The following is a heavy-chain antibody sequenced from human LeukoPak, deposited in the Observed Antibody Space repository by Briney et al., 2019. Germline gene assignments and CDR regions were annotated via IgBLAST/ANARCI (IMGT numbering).Heavy chain of an antibody. J-gene: IGHJ4*02. V-gene: IGHV4-34*01. D-gene: IGHD3-3*01. CDR2: INHSGST. Sequence: PSETLSLTCAVYSGSFSGYYWSWIRQPPGKGLEWIGEINHSGSTNYNPSLKSRVTISVDTSKNQFSLKLSSVTAADTAVYYCARGQTITIFGVVIIGHYYFDYWGQGTLVTVSS. CDR1: SGSFSGYY. CDR3: ARGQTITIFGVVIIGHYYFDY.